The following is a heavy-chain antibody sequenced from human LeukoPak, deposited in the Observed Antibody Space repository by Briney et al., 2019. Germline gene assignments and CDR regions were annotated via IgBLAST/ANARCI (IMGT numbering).Heavy chain of an antibody. D-gene: IGHD3-10*01. CDR3: AKNLRPLAWFGELLDDY. J-gene: IGHJ4*02. CDR1: GFTFSSYG. CDR2: IRFDGSNK. Sequence: SRGSLRLSCVASGFTFSSYGMDWVRQAPGKGLEWVAFIRFDGSNKHYAESVKGRFSISRDNSKNTLYLQMNSLRAEDTALYYCAKNLRPLAWFGELLDDYWGQGTLVTVSS. V-gene: IGHV3-30*02.